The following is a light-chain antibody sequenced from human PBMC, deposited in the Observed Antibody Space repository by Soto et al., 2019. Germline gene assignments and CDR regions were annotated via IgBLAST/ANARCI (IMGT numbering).Light chain of an antibody. CDR2: EVS. CDR3: SSYAGSNNSYV. CDR1: SSDVGGYNY. V-gene: IGLV2-8*01. J-gene: IGLJ1*01. Sequence: QSAPTQPPSASGSPGQSVTISCTGTSSDVGGYNYVSWYQQHPGKAPKLMIYEVSKRPSGVPDRFSGSKSGNTASLTVSGLQAEDEADYYCSSYAGSNNSYVFGTGTKLTVL.